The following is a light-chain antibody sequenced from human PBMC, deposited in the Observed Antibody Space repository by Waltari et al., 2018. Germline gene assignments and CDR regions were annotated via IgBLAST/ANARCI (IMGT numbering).Light chain of an antibody. CDR3: GTWDNTLSAV. Sequence: QSVLTQPPSVSAAPGQKVTISCSGSTPNIGNNYVSWYQPFPGAAPKVLIYGNDKRATGSPDRFSGSKSGTSATLDITGLQTGDEADYYCGTWDNTLSAVFGGGTKVTVL. J-gene: IGLJ2*01. CDR1: TPNIGNNY. V-gene: IGLV1-51*02. CDR2: GND.